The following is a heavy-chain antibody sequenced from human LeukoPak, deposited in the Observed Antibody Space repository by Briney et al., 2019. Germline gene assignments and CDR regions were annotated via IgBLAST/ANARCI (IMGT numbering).Heavy chain of an antibody. Sequence: GGSLRLSCAASGFTFSNYAMGWVRQAPGKGLEWVSAISGSGGSTYYADSVKGRFTISRDNSKNTLYLQMNSLRAEDTAVYYCAKDRGGYYYDSSGSADYWGQGTLVTVSS. J-gene: IGHJ4*02. CDR3: AKDRGGYYYDSSGSADY. CDR2: ISGSGGST. CDR1: GFTFSNYA. V-gene: IGHV3-23*01. D-gene: IGHD3-22*01.